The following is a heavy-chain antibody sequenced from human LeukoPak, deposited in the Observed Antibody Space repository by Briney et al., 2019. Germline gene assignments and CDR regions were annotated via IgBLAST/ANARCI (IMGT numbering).Heavy chain of an antibody. CDR1: GYTFTSYY. CDR2: INPSGGST. V-gene: IGHV1-46*01. J-gene: IGHJ6*03. CDR3: ARDLYDILTGYYYYMDV. D-gene: IGHD3-9*01. Sequence: ASVKVSCKASGYTFTSYYMQWVRQAPGQRLEWMGIINPSGGSTSYAQKFQGRVTMTRDMSSSTVYMELSSLRSEDTAVYYCARDLYDILTGYYYYMDVWGKGTTVTVSS.